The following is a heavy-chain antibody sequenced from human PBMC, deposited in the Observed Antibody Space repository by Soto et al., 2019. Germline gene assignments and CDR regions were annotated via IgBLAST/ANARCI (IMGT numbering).Heavy chain of an antibody. V-gene: IGHV3-48*03. D-gene: IGHD3-22*01. Sequence: HPGGSLRLSCAASGFTFSSYEMNWVRQAPGKGLEWVSYISSSGSTIYYADSVKGRFTISRDNAKNSLYLQMNSLRAEDTAVYYCEREIAVIKDFDYWGQGTLVTVSS. CDR3: EREIAVIKDFDY. CDR1: GFTFSSYE. CDR2: ISSSGSTI. J-gene: IGHJ4*02.